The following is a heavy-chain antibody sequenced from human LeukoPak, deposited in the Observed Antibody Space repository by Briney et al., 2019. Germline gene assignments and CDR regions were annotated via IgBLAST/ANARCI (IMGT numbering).Heavy chain of an antibody. CDR1: GGTFSSYA. CDR3: ARGYYDSSDYEYFQH. J-gene: IGHJ1*01. V-gene: IGHV1-2*02. Sequence: GASVKVSCKASGGTFSSYAISWVRQAPGQGLEWMGWINPNSGGTNSAQKFQGRVTMTRDTSIITAYMELSRLRSDDTAVYFCARGYYDSSDYEYFQHWGQGTLVTVSS. D-gene: IGHD3-22*01. CDR2: INPNSGGT.